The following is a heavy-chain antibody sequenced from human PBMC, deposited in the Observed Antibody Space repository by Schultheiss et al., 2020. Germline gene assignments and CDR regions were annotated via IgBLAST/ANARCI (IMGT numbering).Heavy chain of an antibody. V-gene: IGHV3-7*01. CDR3: AREGYGILAAFDYYYYKGLDV. Sequence: GGSLRLSCAASGFTFSTYWMIWVRQAPGKGLEWVANIKQDGSKNYYVDSVKGRFTIFRDNAKNSLYLQMNSLRAEDTAVYYCAREGYGILAAFDYYYYKGLDVWGQGTTVTVSS. D-gene: IGHD3-9*01. J-gene: IGHJ6*02. CDR1: GFTFSTYW. CDR2: IKQDGSKN.